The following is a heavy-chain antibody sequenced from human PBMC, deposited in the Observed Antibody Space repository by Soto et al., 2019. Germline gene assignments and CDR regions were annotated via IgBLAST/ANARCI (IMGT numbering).Heavy chain of an antibody. CDR1: GGSFSGYY. D-gene: IGHD3-22*01. CDR3: ARARTYYYDSSGYPYYYYGMDV. J-gene: IGHJ6*02. Sequence: SETLSLTCAVSGGSFSGYYWSWIRQPPGKGLVWIGEINHSGSTNYNPSLKSRVTISVDTSKNQFSLKLSSVTAADTAVYYCARARTYYYDSSGYPYYYYGMDVWGQGTTVTVS. V-gene: IGHV4-34*01. CDR2: INHSGST.